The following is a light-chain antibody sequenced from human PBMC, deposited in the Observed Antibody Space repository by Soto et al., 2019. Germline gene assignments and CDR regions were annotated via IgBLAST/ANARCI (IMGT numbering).Light chain of an antibody. CDR3: QQYNSYGT. CDR1: QSISSW. Sequence: DIQMTHSPSTLSASVGDRVTITCRASQSISSWLAWYQQKPGKAPKLLIYKASSLESGVPSRFSGSGSGTEFTLTISSLQPDDFATYYCQQYNSYGTFGQGTKVEIK. J-gene: IGKJ1*01. CDR2: KAS. V-gene: IGKV1-5*03.